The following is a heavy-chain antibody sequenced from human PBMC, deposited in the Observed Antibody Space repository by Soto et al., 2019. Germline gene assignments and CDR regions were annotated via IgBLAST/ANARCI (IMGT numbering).Heavy chain of an antibody. Sequence: GESLKISCKVSGYSFTNYWIGWVRQMPGKGLEWVGIIYPGDSDTRYRPSFQGQVTISVDKPISTAYLQWSSLKASDTAMYYCQRYSIAGTTWIFDYWGQGTLATVSS. D-gene: IGHD1-20*01. CDR2: IYPGDSDT. CDR3: QRYSIAGTTWIFDY. CDR1: GYSFTNYW. V-gene: IGHV5-51*01. J-gene: IGHJ4*02.